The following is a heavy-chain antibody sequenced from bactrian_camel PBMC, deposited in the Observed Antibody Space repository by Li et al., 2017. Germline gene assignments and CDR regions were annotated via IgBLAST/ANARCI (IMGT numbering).Heavy chain of an antibody. CDR3: AAAEAHGSSCGNFGS. J-gene: IGHJ6*01. Sequence: VESGGGSVQAGGSLRLSCLYNHRGNCMGWLRQGPGKEREAVAGIYGGETTYYADFVKGRFTVSQDVSKNMMYLRMNNLKPEDTATYYCAAAEAHGSSCGNFGSWGQGTQVTVS. CDR2: IYGGETT. CDR1: NHRGNC. V-gene: IGHV3S53*01. D-gene: IGHD6*01.